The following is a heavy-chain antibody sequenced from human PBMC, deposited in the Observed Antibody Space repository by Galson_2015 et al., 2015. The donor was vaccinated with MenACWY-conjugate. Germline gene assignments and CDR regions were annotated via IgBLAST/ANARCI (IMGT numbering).Heavy chain of an antibody. CDR3: AKDLVKNYEMLTGYYSD. J-gene: IGHJ4*02. CDR1: GFTFSSYA. V-gene: IGHV3-23*01. CDR2: ISDSGRST. D-gene: IGHD3-9*01. Sequence: SLRLSCAASGFTFSSYAMTWVRQAPGKGLEWVSTISDSGRSTYYADSVKGRFTISRDNSRNTLFLQMNSLRAEDTAAYYCAKDLVKNYEMLTGYYSDWGQGTLVTVSS.